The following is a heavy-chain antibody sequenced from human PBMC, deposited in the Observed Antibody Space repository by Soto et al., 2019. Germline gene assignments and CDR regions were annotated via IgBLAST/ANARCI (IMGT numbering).Heavy chain of an antibody. CDR1: GLTFSSYS. V-gene: IGHV3-21*01. CDR3: AREVVTMVRGVIITGYYGMDV. CDR2: ISSRSSDI. Sequence: EVQLVESGGGLVKPGGSLRLSCAASGLTFSSYSMNWVRQAPGKRLGWVSSISSRSSDIYYADSVKGRFTISRDNAKKSLYLQMTSLRAEDTAVYYCAREVVTMVRGVIITGYYGMDVWGQGTTVTVSS. D-gene: IGHD3-10*01. J-gene: IGHJ6*02.